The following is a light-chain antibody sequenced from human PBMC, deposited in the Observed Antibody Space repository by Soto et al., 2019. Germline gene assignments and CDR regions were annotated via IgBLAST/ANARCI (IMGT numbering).Light chain of an antibody. CDR2: SNN. J-gene: IGLJ2*01. CDR3: VAWDDSLNGYVV. CDR1: SSNIGSNT. Sequence: QSALTQPPSASGTPGQRVTISCSGSSSNIGSNTVNWYQQLPGTAPKLVIYSNNQRPSGVPDRFSGSKSGTSASLAISGVQFEDEADYYCVAWDDSLNGYVVFGGGTKVTV. V-gene: IGLV1-44*01.